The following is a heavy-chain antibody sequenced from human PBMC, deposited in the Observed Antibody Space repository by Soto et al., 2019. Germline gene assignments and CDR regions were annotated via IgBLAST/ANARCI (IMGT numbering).Heavy chain of an antibody. Sequence: QVQMVQSGAEVKKPGSSARVSCKVSGGTFSRHSISWVRQAPGQGLEWMGGIIPIFDATQYAQEFQGRLTITADESTTTFHMDLSGLRPEDTAIYYCARDLTSVRGSWGQGTLVTVS. V-gene: IGHV1-69*01. D-gene: IGHD3-10*01. J-gene: IGHJ4*02. CDR2: IIPIFDAT. CDR3: ARDLTSVRGS. CDR1: GGTFSRHS.